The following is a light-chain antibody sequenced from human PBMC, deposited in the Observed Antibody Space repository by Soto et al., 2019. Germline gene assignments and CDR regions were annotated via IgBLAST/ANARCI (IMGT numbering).Light chain of an antibody. CDR1: QSVSSN. J-gene: IGKJ1*01. CDR2: GAS. Sequence: EIVMTQSPATLSVSTGGRATLSCRASQSVSSNLAWYQQKPGQAPRLLIYGASTRATGIPARFSGSGSGTEFTLTISSLQSEDFAVYYCQQYNDWPLTFGQGTKVDIK. V-gene: IGKV3-15*01. CDR3: QQYNDWPLT.